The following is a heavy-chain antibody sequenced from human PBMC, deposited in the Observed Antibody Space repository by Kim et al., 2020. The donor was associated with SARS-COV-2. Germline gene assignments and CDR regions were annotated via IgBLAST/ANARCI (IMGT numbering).Heavy chain of an antibody. Sequence: GGSLRLSCAASGFTFSNAWMSWVRQAPGKGLEWVGRIKSKTDGGTTDYAAPVKGRFTISRDDSKNTLYLQMNSLKTEDTAVYYCTTQVSYDILTGWLNFDYWGQGTLVTISS. J-gene: IGHJ4*02. CDR2: IKSKTDGGTT. D-gene: IGHD3-9*01. V-gene: IGHV3-15*01. CDR1: GFTFSNAW. CDR3: TTQVSYDILTGWLNFDY.